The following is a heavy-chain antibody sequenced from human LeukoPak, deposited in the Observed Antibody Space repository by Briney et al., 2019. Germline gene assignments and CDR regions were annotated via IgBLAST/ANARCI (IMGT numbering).Heavy chain of an antibody. D-gene: IGHD2-15*01. Sequence: ASVKVSSKAYGYTFTGYYIDWLRQAPGQGLEWMGWINPNTGGTNYAQKFQGRVTMTRDTSISTAYMELSRLRSDEAAVYYCAREKVDPNNYFDYWGQGTLVTVSS. V-gene: IGHV1-2*02. CDR1: GYTFTGYY. CDR2: INPNTGGT. CDR3: AREKVDPNNYFDY. J-gene: IGHJ4*02.